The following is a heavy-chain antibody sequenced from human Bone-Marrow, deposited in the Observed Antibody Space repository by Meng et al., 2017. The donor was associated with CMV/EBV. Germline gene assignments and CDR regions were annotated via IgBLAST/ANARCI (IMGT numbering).Heavy chain of an antibody. J-gene: IGHJ6*02. V-gene: IGHV1-2*02. CDR3: ARDLLIVVVPAAIRYYYYGMDV. D-gene: IGHD2-2*01. CDR2: INPNSGGT. Sequence: ASVKVSCKASGYTFTGYYMHWVRQAPGQGLEWMGWINPNSGGTNYAQKFQGRVTMTRDTSISTAYMEPSRLRSDDTAVYYCARDLLIVVVPAAIRYYYYGMDVWGQGTTVTVSS. CDR1: GYTFTGYY.